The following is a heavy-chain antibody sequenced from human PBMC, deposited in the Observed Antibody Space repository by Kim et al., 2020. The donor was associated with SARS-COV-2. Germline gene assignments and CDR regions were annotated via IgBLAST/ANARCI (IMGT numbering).Heavy chain of an antibody. D-gene: IGHD5-18*01. CDR1: GYTFTGYY. CDR3: ATDPGYSYGITWYFDL. V-gene: IGHV1-2*02. Sequence: ASVKVSCKASGYTFTGYYMHWVRQAPGQGLEWMGWINPNSGGTNYAQKFQGRVTMTRDTSISTAYMELSRLRSDDTAVYYCATDPGYSYGITWYFDLWGRGTLVTVSS. CDR2: INPNSGGT. J-gene: IGHJ2*01.